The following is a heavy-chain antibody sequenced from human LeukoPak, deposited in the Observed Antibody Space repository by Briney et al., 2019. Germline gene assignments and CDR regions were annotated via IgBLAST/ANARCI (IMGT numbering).Heavy chain of an antibody. CDR1: GFTFSTYA. J-gene: IGHJ6*03. D-gene: IGHD4-11*01. CDR2: IKQDGSEK. Sequence: LPGGSLRLSCAASGFTFSTYAMNWVRQAPGKGLEWVANIKQDGSEKYYVDSVKGRFTISRDNAKNSLYLQMNSLRAEDTAVYYCARDIYSNYVILYSYYYYMDVWGKGTTVTASS. CDR3: ARDIYSNYVILYSYYYYMDV. V-gene: IGHV3-7*01.